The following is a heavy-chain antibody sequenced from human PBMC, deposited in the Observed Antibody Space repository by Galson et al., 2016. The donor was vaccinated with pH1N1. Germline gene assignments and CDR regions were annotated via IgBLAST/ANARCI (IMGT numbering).Heavy chain of an antibody. V-gene: IGHV3-7*04. CDR1: GFTFSNYW. CDR3: ARDGSPNIGSTYYDVFDI. D-gene: IGHD2/OR15-2a*01. J-gene: IGHJ3*02. Sequence: SLRLSCAASGFTFSNYWVTWVRQAPGKGLEWVANINRDGSKIYYVDSVKGRFIVSRDNGKSSLYLQMNSLRAEDTAVYYCARDGSPNIGSTYYDVFDIWGQGTKVTVSS. CDR2: INRDGSKI.